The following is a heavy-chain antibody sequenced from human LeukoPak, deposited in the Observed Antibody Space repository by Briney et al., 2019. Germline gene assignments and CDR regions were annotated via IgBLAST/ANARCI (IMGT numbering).Heavy chain of an antibody. D-gene: IGHD1-7*01. CDR3: ARGKELTGTSGHYSFDF. V-gene: IGHV4-4*07. CDR1: TGSLNSYF. Sequence: SETLSLTCTVSTGSLNSYFLTWVRQPAGKGLEWIGRVSGTGTAYSNPSRESRVIISLDTSRSQFSLKLMSVTAADTAVYYCARGKELTGTSGHYSFDFWGQGTLVSVSS. CDR2: VSGTGTA. J-gene: IGHJ4*02.